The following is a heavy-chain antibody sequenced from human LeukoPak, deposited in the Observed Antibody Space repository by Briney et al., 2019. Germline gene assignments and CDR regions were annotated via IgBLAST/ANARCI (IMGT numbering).Heavy chain of an antibody. CDR2: IKQDGSEK. V-gene: IGHV3-7*01. J-gene: IGHJ4*02. Sequence: GGSLRLSCAASGFTFSSYWMSWVRQAPGKGLEWVANIKQDGSEKYYVDSVKGRFTISRDNAKNSLYLQMNSLRAEDTAVYYCASPNRGSYWGYFDYWGQGTLVTVSS. CDR3: ASPNRGSYWGYFDY. D-gene: IGHD1-26*01. CDR1: GFTFSSYW.